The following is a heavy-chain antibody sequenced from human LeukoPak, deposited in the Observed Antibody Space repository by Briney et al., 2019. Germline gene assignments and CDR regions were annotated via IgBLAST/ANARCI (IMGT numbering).Heavy chain of an antibody. D-gene: IGHD3-22*01. CDR3: ARSHRSGCPDY. CDR1: GFTFSSYW. Sequence: PGGSLRLSCAASGFTFSSYWMSWVRQAPGKGLEWVANIKQDGSEKYCVDSVKGRFTISRDNAKNSLYLQMNSLRAEDTAVYYCARSHRSGCPDYWGQGTLVTVSS. J-gene: IGHJ4*02. V-gene: IGHV3-7*01. CDR2: IKQDGSEK.